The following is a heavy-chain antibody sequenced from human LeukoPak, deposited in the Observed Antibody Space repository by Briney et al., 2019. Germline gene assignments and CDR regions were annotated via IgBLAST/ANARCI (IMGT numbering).Heavy chain of an antibody. J-gene: IGHJ5*02. Sequence: ASVKVSCKTSGYSFTDYYIHWVRQAPGQGLEWMGWINSKSGRTSSARKFQGRVTMTRDPSITTVYMDMAWLTSDDTAIYFCARADFIDAGPYLIGPWGQGTLVTVSS. V-gene: IGHV1-2*02. D-gene: IGHD3-3*01. CDR3: ARADFIDAGPYLIGP. CDR2: INSKSGRT. CDR1: GYSFTDYY.